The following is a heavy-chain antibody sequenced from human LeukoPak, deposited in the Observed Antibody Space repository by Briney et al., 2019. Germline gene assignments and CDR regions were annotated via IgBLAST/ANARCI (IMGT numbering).Heavy chain of an antibody. CDR3: AKDYYDSSGHTDYYFDY. CDR1: GFTFSSYG. Sequence: PGGSLRLSCAASGFTFSSYGMHWVRQAPGKGLEWVAVIWYDGSNKYYADSVKGRFTISRDNSKNTLYLQMNSLRAEDTAVYYCAKDYYDSSGHTDYYFDYWGQGTLVTVSS. V-gene: IGHV3-30*02. J-gene: IGHJ4*02. CDR2: IWYDGSNK. D-gene: IGHD3-22*01.